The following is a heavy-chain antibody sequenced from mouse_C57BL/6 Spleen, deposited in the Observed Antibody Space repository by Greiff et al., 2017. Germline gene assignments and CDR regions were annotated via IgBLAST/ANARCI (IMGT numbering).Heavy chain of an antibody. CDR3: TSPLSH. J-gene: IGHJ3*01. D-gene: IGHD1-1*01. Sequence: QVNVKQSGAELVRPGASVTLSCKASGYTFTDYEMHWVKQTPVHGLEWIGAIDPETGGTAYNQKFKGKAILTADKSTSTAYMELRSLTSADSAVYYCTSPLSHWGQGALVTVSA. CDR2: IDPETGGT. V-gene: IGHV1-15*01. CDR1: GYTFTDYE.